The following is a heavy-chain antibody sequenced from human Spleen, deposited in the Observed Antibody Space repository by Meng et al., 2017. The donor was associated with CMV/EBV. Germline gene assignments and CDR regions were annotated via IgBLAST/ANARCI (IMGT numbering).Heavy chain of an antibody. CDR3: ARETVADQNWFDP. V-gene: IGHV3-48*03. CDR2: ISTSGSTM. J-gene: IGHJ5*02. Sequence: GESLKISCAASGFTFSNYEMNWVRQAPGQGLEWVSYISTSGSTMYYADSVKGRFTVSRDNAKNSLYLQMNSLRADDTAVYYCARETVADQNWFDPWGQGALVTVSS. CDR1: GFTFSNYE. D-gene: IGHD6-19*01.